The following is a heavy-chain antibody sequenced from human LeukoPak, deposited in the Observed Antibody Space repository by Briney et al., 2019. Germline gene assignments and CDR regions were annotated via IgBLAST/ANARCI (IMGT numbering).Heavy chain of an antibody. Sequence: SETLSLTCAVYGGSFSGYYWSWIRQPPGKGPEWIGEINHSGSTNYNPSLKSRVTISVDTSKNQFSLKLSSVTAADTAVYYCATLRWHYYIPTAGPWGQGTLVTVSS. CDR3: ATLRWHYYIPTAGP. J-gene: IGHJ5*02. CDR1: GGSFSGYY. CDR2: INHSGST. D-gene: IGHD3-10*01. V-gene: IGHV4-34*01.